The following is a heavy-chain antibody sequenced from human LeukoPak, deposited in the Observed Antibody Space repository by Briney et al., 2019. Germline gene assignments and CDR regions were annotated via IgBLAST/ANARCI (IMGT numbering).Heavy chain of an antibody. CDR3: ARAYSSSWKEGNYFDY. Sequence: GGSLRLSCAASGFTFSSYEMNWVRQAPGKGLEWVSYISSSGSTIYYADSVKGRFTISRDNAKNSLYLQMNSLRAEDTAVYYCARAYSSSWKEGNYFDYWGQGTLVTVSS. V-gene: IGHV3-48*03. CDR1: GFTFSSYE. CDR2: ISSSGSTI. D-gene: IGHD6-13*01. J-gene: IGHJ4*02.